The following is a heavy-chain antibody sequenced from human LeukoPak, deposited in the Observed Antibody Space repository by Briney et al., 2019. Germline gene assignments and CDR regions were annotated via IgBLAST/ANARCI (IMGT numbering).Heavy chain of an antibody. J-gene: IGHJ4*02. CDR2: ITSDGTDT. V-gene: IGHV3-74*01. Sequence: GGSLRLSCAASGFTFSTCWMHWVRQAPGKGLVWASRITSDGTDTAYADSVKGRFTISRDNAENTLYLEMNSLRAEDTAVYYCVRDYAVERVAHWGQGTLVIVSS. D-gene: IGHD3-16*01. CDR1: GFTFSTCW. CDR3: VRDYAVERVAH.